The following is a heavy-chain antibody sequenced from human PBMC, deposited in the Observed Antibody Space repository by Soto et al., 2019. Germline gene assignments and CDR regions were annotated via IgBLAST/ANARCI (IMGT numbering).Heavy chain of an antibody. CDR1: GFTVSSNY. Sequence: PGGSLRLSCAASGFTVSSNYMSWVRQAPGKGLEWVSVIYGGGSTYYADSVKGRFTISRDNSKNSLYLQMNSLRAEDTAVYYCAKRSGYQEAAYLDYWGQGTLVTVSS. CDR3: AKRSGYQEAAYLDY. D-gene: IGHD5-12*01. V-gene: IGHV3-53*01. J-gene: IGHJ4*02. CDR2: IYGGGST.